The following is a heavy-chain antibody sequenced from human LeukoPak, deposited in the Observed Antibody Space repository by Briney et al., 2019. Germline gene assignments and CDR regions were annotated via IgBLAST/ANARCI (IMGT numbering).Heavy chain of an antibody. Sequence: GGSLRLSCAASGFTFNRYWMSWVRQAPGKGLEWVANIKQDGSEKYYVDSVRGRFTISRDNAKNSLYLQMNSLRVEDTAVYYCARVSEYDILTGDDAFHIWGQGTMVTVSS. J-gene: IGHJ3*02. D-gene: IGHD3-9*01. V-gene: IGHV3-7*01. CDR2: IKQDGSEK. CDR1: GFTFNRYW. CDR3: ARVSEYDILTGDDAFHI.